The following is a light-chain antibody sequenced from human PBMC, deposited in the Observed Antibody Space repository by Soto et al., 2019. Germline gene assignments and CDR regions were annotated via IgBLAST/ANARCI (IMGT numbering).Light chain of an antibody. CDR2: GAS. V-gene: IGKV3-15*01. CDR1: ESVSNN. J-gene: IGKJ1*01. Sequence: EIVMTQSPATLSMSPGERATLSCRASESVSNNLAWYQQKPGQAPRLLIYGASTRATGIPARFSGSGSETQVSLTISSLQSEDFAVYYCQQYHNWPPWTFGQGTKVEIK. CDR3: QQYHNWPPWT.